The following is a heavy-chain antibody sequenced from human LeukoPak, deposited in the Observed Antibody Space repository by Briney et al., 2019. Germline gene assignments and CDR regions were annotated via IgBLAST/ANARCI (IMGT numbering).Heavy chain of an antibody. J-gene: IGHJ4*02. CDR3: AKDPGLQDRF. CDR1: GFTFSSYG. Sequence: GGSLRLSCAASGFTFSSYGMHWVRQAPGKWLEWVAFIRYDGSNKYYADSVKGRFTISRDNSKNTLYLQMNSRRAEDTAVYDCAKDPGLQDRFWGQGTLVTVSS. V-gene: IGHV3-30*02. D-gene: IGHD4-11*01. CDR2: IRYDGSNK.